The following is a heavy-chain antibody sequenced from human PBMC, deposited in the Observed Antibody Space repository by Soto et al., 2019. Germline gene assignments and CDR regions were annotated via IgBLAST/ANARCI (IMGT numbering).Heavy chain of an antibody. J-gene: IGHJ6*02. D-gene: IGHD6-19*01. Sequence: QVQLVQSGAEVKKPGSSVKVSCKASGGTFSSYAISWVRQAPGQGLEWMGGIIPIFGTANYAQKFQGRVTITADESTSTAYMELSSLRSEDKAVYYCARTVKYSSGWYYYYGMDVWGQGTTVTVSS. CDR3: ARTVKYSSGWYYYYGMDV. CDR1: GGTFSSYA. V-gene: IGHV1-69*01. CDR2: IIPIFGTA.